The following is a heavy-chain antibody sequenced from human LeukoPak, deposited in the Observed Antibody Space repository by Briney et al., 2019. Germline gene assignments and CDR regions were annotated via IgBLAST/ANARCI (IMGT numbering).Heavy chain of an antibody. D-gene: IGHD6-19*01. J-gene: IGHJ3*02. CDR1: GSIFTTYC. V-gene: IGHV5-51*01. Sequence: PGESLKISCNGSGSIFTTYCIGLVRQMPGKRLEWMGIIYPGDSDTRYSPSLQGQVTISADKSITTAYLQWSSLKASDTAIYYCARSQGSGWYHAFDIWGQGTMVTVSS. CDR2: IYPGDSDT. CDR3: ARSQGSGWYHAFDI.